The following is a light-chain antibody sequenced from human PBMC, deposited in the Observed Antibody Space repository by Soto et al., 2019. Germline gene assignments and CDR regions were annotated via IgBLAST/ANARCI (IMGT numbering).Light chain of an antibody. CDR2: GAS. V-gene: IGKV3-15*01. Sequence: EVVMTQSPATLSVSPGERATLSCRASQSISSDLAWYQQKPGQAPRLLIYGASTRASDIPARFSGSGSGTEFTLTISSLQSEDFAVYYCQQYNSWPPWTFGQGTKVEF. CDR3: QQYNSWPPWT. J-gene: IGKJ1*01. CDR1: QSISSD.